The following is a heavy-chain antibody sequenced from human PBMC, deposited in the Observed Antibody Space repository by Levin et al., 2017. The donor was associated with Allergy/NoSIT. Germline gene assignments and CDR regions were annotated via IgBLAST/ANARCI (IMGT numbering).Heavy chain of an antibody. Sequence: PGGSLRLSCAASGFTFSDYYMSWIRQAPGKGLEWVSYISSSGSTIYYADSVKGRFTISRDNAKNSLYLQMNSLRAEDTAVYYCARGVVVVPAANWFDPWGQGTLVTVSS. D-gene: IGHD2-2*01. CDR2: ISSSGSTI. CDR3: ARGVVVVPAANWFDP. V-gene: IGHV3-11*01. CDR1: GFTFSDYY. J-gene: IGHJ5*02.